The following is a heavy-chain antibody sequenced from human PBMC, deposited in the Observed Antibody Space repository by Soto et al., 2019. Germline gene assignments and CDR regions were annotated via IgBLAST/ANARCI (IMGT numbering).Heavy chain of an antibody. CDR3: ARDGSFDKVTRYFDL. CDR1: GYTFTSYG. D-gene: IGHD2-21*02. Sequence: GASVKVSCKASGYTFTSYGISWVRQAPGQGLEWMGWISAYNGNTNYAQKLQGRVTMTTDTSTSTAYMELRSLRSDDTAVYYCARDGSFDKVTRYFDLWGRGTLVTVSS. CDR2: ISAYNGNT. V-gene: IGHV1-18*01. J-gene: IGHJ2*01.